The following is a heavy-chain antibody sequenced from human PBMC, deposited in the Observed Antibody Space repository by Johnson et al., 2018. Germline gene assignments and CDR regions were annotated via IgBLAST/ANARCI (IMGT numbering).Heavy chain of an antibody. V-gene: IGHV3-9*01. CDR1: GFTFDDYA. J-gene: IGHJ1*01. Sequence: VQLVQSGGGLVQPGRSLRLSCAASGFTFDDYAMHWVRQAPGRGLEWGPGIYWNSGSIEYADSVKGRFTIYRDNAKNSVFLQMTSLRNEDTAFYYCAKDRALRWSAIQHWGQGTLVTVSS. D-gene: IGHD4-23*01. CDR3: AKDRALRWSAIQH. CDR2: IYWNSGSI.